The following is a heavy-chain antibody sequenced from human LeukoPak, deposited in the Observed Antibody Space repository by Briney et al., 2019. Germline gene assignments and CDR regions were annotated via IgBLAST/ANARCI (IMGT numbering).Heavy chain of an antibody. D-gene: IGHD6-6*01. CDR3: ARLGLGSSRDY. J-gene: IGHJ4*02. Sequence: SETLSLTCTVSGGSISSSSYYWGWIRQPPGKGLEWIGSIYYSGTTYYNPSLKSRVTISVDTSKNQFSLKLSSVTAADTAVYYCARLGLGSSRDYWGQGTLVTVSS. CDR1: GGSISSSSYY. V-gene: IGHV4-39*01. CDR2: IYYSGTT.